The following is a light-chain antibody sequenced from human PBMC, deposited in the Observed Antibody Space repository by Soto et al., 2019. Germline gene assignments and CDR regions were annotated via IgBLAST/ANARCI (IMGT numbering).Light chain of an antibody. CDR1: TSDVGYFNL. V-gene: IGLV2-23*01. Sequence: QSALTQPASVSGSPGQSITISCTGTTSDVGYFNLVSWYQQHPGKAPKLLIYEGSKRPSGVSNRFSGSQSGNTASLTISGLQAEDEADYYCCSDAGSLLFGGGTKVTVL. CDR2: EGS. J-gene: IGLJ2*01. CDR3: CSDAGSLL.